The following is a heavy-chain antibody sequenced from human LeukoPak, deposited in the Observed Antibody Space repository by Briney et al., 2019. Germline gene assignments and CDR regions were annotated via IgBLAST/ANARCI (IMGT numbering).Heavy chain of an antibody. CDR2: ISSSGNTK. J-gene: IGHJ4*02. D-gene: IGHD4-17*01. CDR1: GFXFSSDS. V-gene: IGHV3-48*02. Sequence: PGGSLRLSCAGSGFXFSSDSINWVRQAPGKGLEWVSYISSSGNTKHYVDSVKGRFTISRDNAKNSVYLQMNSLRNEDTAVYYCARDLTSVPTRWGQGTLVTVSS. CDR3: ARDLTSVPTR.